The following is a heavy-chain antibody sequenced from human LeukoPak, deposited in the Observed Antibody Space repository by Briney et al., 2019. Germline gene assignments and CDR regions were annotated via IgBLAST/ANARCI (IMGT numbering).Heavy chain of an antibody. CDR2: IGGSGDKT. V-gene: IGHV3-23*01. J-gene: IGHJ4*02. Sequence: GGSLRLSCAASGFTFNRNAISWVRQAPGKGLEWVSTIGGSGDKTFYADSVKGRFTISRDNSKNMVHLQMNSLTGEDTALYYCVRRGDASSGWGDHDFWGQGTPVTVSS. D-gene: IGHD6-19*01. CDR1: GFTFNRNA. CDR3: VRRGDASSGWGDHDF.